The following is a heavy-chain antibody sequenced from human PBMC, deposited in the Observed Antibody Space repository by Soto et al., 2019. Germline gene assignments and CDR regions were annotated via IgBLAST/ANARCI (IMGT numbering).Heavy chain of an antibody. CDR3: AKQVRDGTSSPYYFDY. J-gene: IGHJ4*02. CDR1: GFTFSNYA. Sequence: PGGSLRLSCAGSGFTFSNYAMSWVRQAPGKGLEWVSAISSAVNTYYADSVKGRFTISRDNSKNTLSLQMNSLRAEDTAVYYCAKQVRDGTSSPYYFDYRGQGTLVTVSS. CDR2: ISSAVNT. D-gene: IGHD6-6*01. V-gene: IGHV3-23*01.